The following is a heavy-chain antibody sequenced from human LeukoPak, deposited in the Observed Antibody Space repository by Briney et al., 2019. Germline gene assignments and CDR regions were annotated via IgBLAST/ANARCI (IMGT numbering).Heavy chain of an antibody. Sequence: GGSLRLSCAASGFTVSSNYMSWVRQAPGKGLEWVSVINRGGSTYYADSVKGRFTISRDNSKNTLYLQMNSLRAEDTAGYYCASNPVRASGSYPIRYFDWYYYYYGMDVWGQGTTVTVSS. CDR2: INRGGST. CDR1: GFTVSSNY. J-gene: IGHJ6*02. CDR3: ASNPVRASGSYPIRYFDWYYYYYGMDV. V-gene: IGHV3-66*01. D-gene: IGHD3-9*01.